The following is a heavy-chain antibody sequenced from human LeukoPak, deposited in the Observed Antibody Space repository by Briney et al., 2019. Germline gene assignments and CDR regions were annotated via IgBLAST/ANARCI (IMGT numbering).Heavy chain of an antibody. CDR1: GGSISSGDYY. V-gene: IGHV4-30-4*01. CDR2: IYYSGST. CDR3: AREDVDTAMVPFDY. Sequence: NPSQTLSLTCTVSGGSISSGDYYWSWIRQPPGKGPEWIGYIYYSGSTYYNPSLKSRVTISVDTSKNQFSLKLSSVTAADTAVYYCAREDVDTAMVPFDYWGQGTLVTVSS. J-gene: IGHJ4*02. D-gene: IGHD5-18*01.